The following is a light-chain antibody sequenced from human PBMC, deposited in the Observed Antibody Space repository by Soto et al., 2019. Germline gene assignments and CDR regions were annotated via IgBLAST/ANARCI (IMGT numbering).Light chain of an antibody. Sequence: QSVLTQPPSVSGAPGQRVTISCAGSSSNIGATYDVHWYQQLPGTAPKLLIYGSTNRPSGVPDRFSGSKSGASASLAITGLQAEDEAHYYCAAWDDTLDAQVFGGGTKLTVL. CDR1: SSNIGATYD. V-gene: IGLV1-40*01. J-gene: IGLJ3*02. CDR2: GST. CDR3: AAWDDTLDAQV.